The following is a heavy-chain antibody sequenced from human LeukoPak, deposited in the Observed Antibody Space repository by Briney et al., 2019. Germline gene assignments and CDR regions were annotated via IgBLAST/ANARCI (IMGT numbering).Heavy chain of an antibody. V-gene: IGHV3-9*03. D-gene: IGHD3-22*01. Sequence: GRSLRLSCAASGFTFDDYAMHWVRQAPGKGLEWVSGISWNSGSIGYADSVKGRFTISRDNAKNSLYLQMNSLRAVDMALYYCAKGYYYDSSGYYSLIGDAFDIWGQGTMVTVSS. CDR3: AKGYYYDSSGYYSLIGDAFDI. CDR2: ISWNSGSI. J-gene: IGHJ3*02. CDR1: GFTFDDYA.